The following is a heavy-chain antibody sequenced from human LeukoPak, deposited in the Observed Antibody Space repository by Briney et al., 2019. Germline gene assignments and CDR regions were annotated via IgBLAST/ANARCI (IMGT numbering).Heavy chain of an antibody. V-gene: IGHV4-34*01. D-gene: IGHD3-9*01. CDR1: GGSFSDYY. Sequence: TSSETLSLTCAVFGGSFSDYYWNWIRQPPGKGLEWIGEINHSGSTNYNPSLKSRVTISVDTSKNQFSLKLSSVTAADTAVYYCARVVYFDWFNRRYFDYWGQGTLVTVSS. J-gene: IGHJ4*02. CDR3: ARVVYFDWFNRRYFDY. CDR2: INHSGST.